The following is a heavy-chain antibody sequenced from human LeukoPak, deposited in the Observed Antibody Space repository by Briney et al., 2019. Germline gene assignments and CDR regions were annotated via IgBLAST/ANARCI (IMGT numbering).Heavy chain of an antibody. V-gene: IGHV3-23*01. J-gene: IGHJ6*02. D-gene: IGHD1-26*01. CDR2: ISGSGGST. CDR1: GFTFSSYA. CDR3: XXXXXXATSYGMDV. Sequence: GGSLRLSCAASGFTFSSYAMSWVRQAPGKGLEWVSAISGSGGSTYYADSVKGRFTISRDNSKNTLYLQMNSLRAEDTAVYYCXXXXXXATSYGMDVWGQGTTVTVSS.